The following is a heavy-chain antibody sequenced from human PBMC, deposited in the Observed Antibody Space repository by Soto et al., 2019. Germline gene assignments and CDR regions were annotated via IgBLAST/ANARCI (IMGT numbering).Heavy chain of an antibody. V-gene: IGHV1-3*01. D-gene: IGHD6-13*01. J-gene: IGHJ4*02. CDR1: GYTFTNYA. CDR2: INAGNGNT. CDR3: ARLMAAAGIRDY. Sequence: QVQLVQSGAEVKKPGASVKVSCKASGYTFTNYAIHWVRQAPGQRLEWMGWINAGNGNTKYSQKFQGRVTITRDTSASTAYMELSSLRSEDTAVYYCARLMAAAGIRDYWGQGTLVTVSS.